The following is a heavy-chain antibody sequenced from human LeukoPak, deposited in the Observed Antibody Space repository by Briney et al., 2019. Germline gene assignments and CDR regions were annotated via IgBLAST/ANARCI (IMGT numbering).Heavy chain of an antibody. CDR2: ISYDGSNK. CDR3: AREFDAFDI. Sequence: GRSLRLSCAASGFTFSSYGMHWVRQAPGKGLEWVAVISYDGSNKYYADSVKGRFTISRDNSKNTLYLQMNSLRAEDTAVYYCAREFDAFDIWGQGTMVTVSS. J-gene: IGHJ3*02. V-gene: IGHV3-30*03. CDR1: GFTFSSYG.